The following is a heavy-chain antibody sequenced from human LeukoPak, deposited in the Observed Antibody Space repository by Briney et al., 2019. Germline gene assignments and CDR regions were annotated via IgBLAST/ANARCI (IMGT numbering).Heavy chain of an antibody. CDR1: GGSISSYY. V-gene: IGHV4-59*12. J-gene: IGHJ4*02. Sequence: SEALSLTCTVSGGSISSYYWSWIRQPPGKGLEWIGYIYYSGSTNYNPSLKSRVTMSVDTSKNQFSLKLSSVTAADTAVYYCARERCSGGSCYLNLYYFDYWGQGTLVTVSS. CDR2: IYYSGST. CDR3: ARERCSGGSCYLNLYYFDY. D-gene: IGHD2-15*01.